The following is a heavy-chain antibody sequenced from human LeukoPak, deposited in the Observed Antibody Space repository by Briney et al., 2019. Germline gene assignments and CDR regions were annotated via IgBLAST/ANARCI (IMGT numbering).Heavy chain of an antibody. J-gene: IGHJ5*02. Sequence: GGSLRLSCAASGFTFSDYYMSWIRQAPRQGPEWISYISSGSYTKYADSVKGRFTISRDNAKNSLYLQMNSLRVEDTAVYYCARDYYGSGSYGWFDPWGQGTLVTVSS. CDR1: GFTFSDYY. CDR3: ARDYYGSGSYGWFDP. V-gene: IGHV3-11*05. D-gene: IGHD3-10*01. CDR2: ISSGSYT.